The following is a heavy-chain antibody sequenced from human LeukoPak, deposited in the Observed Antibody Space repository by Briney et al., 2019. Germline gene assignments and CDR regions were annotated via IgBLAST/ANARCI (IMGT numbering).Heavy chain of an antibody. CDR1: GFTFSNSW. J-gene: IGHJ4*02. CDR3: ARGGESRAMLHQ. D-gene: IGHD3-16*01. Sequence: GGSLRLSCAASGFTFSNSWMNWVRQAPGKGLEWVANIRLDGSEKDCVDSVKGRFTISRDNAKNSLYLQMNSLRVEDTALYYCARGGESRAMLHQWGQGTLVTVSS. CDR2: IRLDGSEK. V-gene: IGHV3-7*04.